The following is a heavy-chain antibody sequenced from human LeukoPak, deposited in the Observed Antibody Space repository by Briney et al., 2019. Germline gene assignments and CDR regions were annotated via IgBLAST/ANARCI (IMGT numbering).Heavy chain of an antibody. V-gene: IGHV1-8*03. CDR3: ARGRTRSSTSCLGY. J-gene: IGHJ4*02. CDR2: MNPNSGNT. CDR1: GYTFTSYD. D-gene: IGHD2-2*01. Sequence: ASVKVSCKASGYTFTSYDINWVRLATGQGLEWMGWMNPNSGNTGYAQKFQGRVTITRNTSISTAYMELSSLRSEDTAVYYCARGRTRSSTSCLGYWGQGTLVTVSS.